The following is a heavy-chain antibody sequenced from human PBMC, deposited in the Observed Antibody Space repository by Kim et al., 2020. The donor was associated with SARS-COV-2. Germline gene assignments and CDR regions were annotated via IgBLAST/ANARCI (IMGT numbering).Heavy chain of an antibody. J-gene: IGHJ6*02. CDR3: ARAGGYFGVDG. D-gene: IGHD3-16*01. CDR1: GFTFSSYG. V-gene: IGHV3-48*02. CDR2: INAKTGTI. Sequence: GGSLRLSCAASGFTFSSYGMNWVRQAPGKGLEWLSYINAKTGTIYYADSVKGRFTMSRDNAKNSLYLQINSLRDEDTALYYCARAGGYFGVDGWGQGTTVTVSS.